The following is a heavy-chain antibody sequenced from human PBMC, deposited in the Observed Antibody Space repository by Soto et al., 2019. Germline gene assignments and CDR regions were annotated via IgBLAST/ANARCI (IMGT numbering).Heavy chain of an antibody. CDR2: ISGSGGST. CDR1: GFTFSSYA. J-gene: IGHJ5*02. Sequence: GGSLRLSCAASGFTFSSYAMSWVRQAPGKGLEGVSAISGSGGSTYYADSVKGRFTISRDNSKNTLYVQMNSLRAEDTAVDCYAKDSEKIIVVVPVAIRGFDPWGQGTLGTVSS. CDR3: AKDSEKIIVVVPVAIRGFDP. V-gene: IGHV3-23*01. D-gene: IGHD2-2*01.